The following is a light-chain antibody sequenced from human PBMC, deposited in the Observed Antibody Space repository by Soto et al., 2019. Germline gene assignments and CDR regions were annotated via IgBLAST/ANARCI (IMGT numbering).Light chain of an antibody. CDR2: WAS. CDR3: QQYYETPYT. J-gene: IGKJ2*01. V-gene: IGKV4-1*01. CDR1: QSLLYHSNDKNY. Sequence: DIVMTQSPDSLAVSLGERATIHCKSSQSLLYHSNDKNYLGWYQQKPGHPPRVLIYWASTRESGVPDRFSGSGYGTDFTLTISSLQAEDVAVYYCQQYYETPYTFGQGTKLEI.